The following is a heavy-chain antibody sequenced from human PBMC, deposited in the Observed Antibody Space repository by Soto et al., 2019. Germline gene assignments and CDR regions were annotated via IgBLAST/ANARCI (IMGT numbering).Heavy chain of an antibody. CDR2: IYYRGNT. V-gene: IGHV4-31*03. D-gene: IGHD1-7*01. Sequence: QVQLQESGPGLVKPSQTLSLTCTVSGGSISHGDYYWSWIRQLPGKGLEWIGYIYYRGNTNYNPSLKSRITISVDTSKTQFSLKLISVTAADTAVYYCARDQLLGTGWFDPWGQGILVTVSS. J-gene: IGHJ5*02. CDR1: GGSISHGDYY. CDR3: ARDQLLGTGWFDP.